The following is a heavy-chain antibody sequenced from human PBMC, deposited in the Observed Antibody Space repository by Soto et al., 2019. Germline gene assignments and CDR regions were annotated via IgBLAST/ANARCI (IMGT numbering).Heavy chain of an antibody. D-gene: IGHD3-3*01. Sequence: ASVKVSWKAAGYTFTSYAMHWGRQAPGQRLEWMGWINAGNGDTKYSQRFQGRVTITRDTSASKAYMERSSLRSGDPGVYYCGSRRSLRFLEWLPPDVWGQGTTVTVSS. J-gene: IGHJ6*02. CDR1: GYTFTSYA. V-gene: IGHV1-3*01. CDR3: GSRRSLRFLEWLPPDV. CDR2: INAGNGDT.